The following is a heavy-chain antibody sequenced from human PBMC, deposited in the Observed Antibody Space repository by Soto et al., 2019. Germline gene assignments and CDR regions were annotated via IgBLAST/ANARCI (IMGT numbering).Heavy chain of an antibody. Sequence: SSETLSLTCAVSGYSISSGYYWGWIRQPPGKGLEWIASIYHSGSTFYNPSLKSRVTISVDTSKNQFSLRLSSVAAADTAVYYCARAVNWGLDYWGQGTLVTVSS. CDR1: GYSISSGYY. J-gene: IGHJ4*02. V-gene: IGHV4-38-2*01. D-gene: IGHD7-27*01. CDR3: ARAVNWGLDY. CDR2: IYHSGST.